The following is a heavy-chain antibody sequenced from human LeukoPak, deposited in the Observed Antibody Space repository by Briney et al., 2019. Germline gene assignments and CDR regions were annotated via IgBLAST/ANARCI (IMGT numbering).Heavy chain of an antibody. D-gene: IGHD2-2*02. CDR1: GFTFSSYA. CDR2: ISGSGGST. V-gene: IGHV3-23*01. J-gene: IGHJ4*02. Sequence: GGSLRLSCAASGFTFSSYAMSRVRQAPGKGLEWVSAISGSGGSTYYTDSVKGRFTISRDNSKNTLYLQMNSLRAEDTAVYYCARLDCSSTSCYTGHSFDYWGRGTLVTVSS. CDR3: ARLDCSSTSCYTGHSFDY.